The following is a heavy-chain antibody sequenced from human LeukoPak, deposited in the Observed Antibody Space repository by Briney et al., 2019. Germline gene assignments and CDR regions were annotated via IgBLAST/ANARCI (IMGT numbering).Heavy chain of an antibody. CDR3: AKDPTYQLLLYYFDY. Sequence: SETLSLTCTVSGGSISSYYWSWIRQPPGKGLEWIGYIYYSGSTNYNPSLKSRVTISVDTSKNQFSLKLSSVTAADTAVYYCAKDPTYQLLLYYFDYWGQGTLVTVSS. D-gene: IGHD2-2*01. CDR1: GGSISSYY. J-gene: IGHJ4*02. CDR2: IYYSGST. V-gene: IGHV4-59*01.